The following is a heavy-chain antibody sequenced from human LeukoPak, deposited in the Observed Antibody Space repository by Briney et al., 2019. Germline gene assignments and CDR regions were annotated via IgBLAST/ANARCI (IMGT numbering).Heavy chain of an antibody. CDR1: GFTFGGSW. CDR2: ISKDGRTT. V-gene: IGHV3-74*03. CDR3: GRDSNGIDY. D-gene: IGHD4-11*01. J-gene: IGHJ4*02. Sequence: GGSLRLSCAASGFTFGGSWMLWVRQAPEKGLMCVARISKDGRTTTYVDSVKGRFTVSRDNAKNTLYLQMDSLRVEDTAMYYCGRDSNGIDYLGQGTLVTVSS.